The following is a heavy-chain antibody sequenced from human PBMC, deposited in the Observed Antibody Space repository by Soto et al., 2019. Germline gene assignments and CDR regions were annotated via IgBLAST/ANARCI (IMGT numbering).Heavy chain of an antibody. D-gene: IGHD3-16*01. CDR2: IYYSGST. Sequence: SETLSLTCTVSGGSISSGGYYWSWIRQHPGKGLEWIGYIYYSGSTYYNPSLKSRVTISVDTSKNQFSLKLSSVTAADTAVYYCARDLGLTTNWFDPWGQGTLVTVSS. CDR1: GGSISSGGYY. V-gene: IGHV4-31*03. CDR3: ARDLGLTTNWFDP. J-gene: IGHJ5*02.